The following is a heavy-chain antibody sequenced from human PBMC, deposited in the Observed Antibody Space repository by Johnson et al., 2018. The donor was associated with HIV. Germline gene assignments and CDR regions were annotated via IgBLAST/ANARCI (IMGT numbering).Heavy chain of an antibody. Sequence: VQLVESGGGLIQPGGSLRLSCAASEFTFSKYAMSWVRQAPGKGLEWVSGISGSGTTTYYGDSVKGRFTISRDNSKNTIYLQMNSLRGEDTAVYYCAKVRGGWLGHDAFDLWGQGTMVTVSS. CDR1: EFTFSKYA. CDR2: ISGSGTTT. D-gene: IGHD6-19*01. V-gene: IGHV3-23*04. CDR3: AKVRGGWLGHDAFDL. J-gene: IGHJ3*01.